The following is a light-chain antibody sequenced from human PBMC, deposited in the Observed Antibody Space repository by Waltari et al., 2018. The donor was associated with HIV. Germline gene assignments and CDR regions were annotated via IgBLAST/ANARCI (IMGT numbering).Light chain of an antibody. CDR2: EVS. J-gene: IGLJ2*01. CDR3: CSYASTTDTYVV. CDR1: SSDVWSYNL. Sequence: QSALTQPASVSGSPGQSITISCTGTSSDVWSYNLVSWYQQNPGKAPKLIIYEVSKRPSGVSNRFSGSKSGSTASLTISGLQPEDEADYCCCSYASTTDTYVVFGGGTKLTVL. V-gene: IGLV2-23*02.